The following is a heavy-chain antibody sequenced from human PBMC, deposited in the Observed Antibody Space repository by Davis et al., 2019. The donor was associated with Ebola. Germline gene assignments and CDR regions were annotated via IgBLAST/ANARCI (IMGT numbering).Heavy chain of an antibody. D-gene: IGHD3-10*01. CDR1: GDTLTSYA. J-gene: IGHJ6*04. Sequence: SVKVSCKAVGDTLTSYAMTWVRQAPGQGLEWMGGIIPIFGTANYAQKFQGRVTITRDTSASTAYMELSSLRSEDTAVYYCARAAGITMVRGVITYYYGMDVWGKGTTVTVSS. V-gene: IGHV1-69*05. CDR3: ARAAGITMVRGVITYYYGMDV. CDR2: IIPIFGTA.